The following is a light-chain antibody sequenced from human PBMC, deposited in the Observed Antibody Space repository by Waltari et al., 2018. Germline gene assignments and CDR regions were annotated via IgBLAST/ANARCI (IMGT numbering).Light chain of an antibody. J-gene: IGLJ2*01. CDR2: GKH. CDR1: SLRSYY. Sequence: SSELTQDPAVSVALGQTVRITCQGDSLRSYYASLDQQKPGQARVLVTHGKHNRPSGIPDRFSGSSSGNTASLTITGAQAEDEADYYCNSRDSSGNPVVFGGGTKLTVL. CDR3: NSRDSSGNPVV. V-gene: IGLV3-19*01.